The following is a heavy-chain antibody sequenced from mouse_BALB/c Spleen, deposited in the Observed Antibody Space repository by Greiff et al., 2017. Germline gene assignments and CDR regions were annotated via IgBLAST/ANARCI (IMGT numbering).Heavy chain of an antibody. V-gene: IGHV5-12-1*01. CDR2: ISSGGGST. J-gene: IGHJ2*01. Sequence: EVMLVESGGGLVKPGGSLKLSCAASGFAFSSYDMSWVRQTPEKRLEWVAYISSGGGSTYYPDTVKGRFTISRDNAKNTLYLQMSSLKSEDTAMYYGARHWGNYFFDYWGQGTTLTVSS. D-gene: IGHD2-1*01. CDR3: ARHWGNYFFDY. CDR1: GFAFSSYD.